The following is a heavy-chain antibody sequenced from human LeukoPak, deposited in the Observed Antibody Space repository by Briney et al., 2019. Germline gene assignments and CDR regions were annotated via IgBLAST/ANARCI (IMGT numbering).Heavy chain of an antibody. V-gene: IGHV4-61*05. Sequence: ASETLSLTCTVSGGSISSSSYYWGWIRQPPGKGLEWIGYIYYSGSTNYNPSLKSRVTISVDTSKNQASLKLTSVTAADTAVYYCNSRPGYYFDYWGQGILVTVSS. CDR2: IYYSGST. J-gene: IGHJ4*02. D-gene: IGHD2-15*01. CDR3: NSRPGYYFDY. CDR1: GGSISSSSYY.